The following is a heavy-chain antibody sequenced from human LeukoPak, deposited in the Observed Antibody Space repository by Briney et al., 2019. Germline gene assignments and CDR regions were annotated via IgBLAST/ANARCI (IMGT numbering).Heavy chain of an antibody. CDR3: ARLAPMVRGVITLTYFDY. Sequence: SETLSLTCTVSGCSISSSSYYWGWIRQPPGKGLEWIGSIYYSGSTYYNPSLKSRVTISVDTSKNQFSLKLSSVTAADTAVYYCARLAPMVRGVITLTYFDYWGQGTLVTVSS. V-gene: IGHV4-39*01. CDR2: IYYSGST. D-gene: IGHD3-10*01. J-gene: IGHJ4*02. CDR1: GCSISSSSYY.